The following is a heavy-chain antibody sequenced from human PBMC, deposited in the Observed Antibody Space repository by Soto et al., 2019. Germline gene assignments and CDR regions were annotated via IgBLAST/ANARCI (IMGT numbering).Heavy chain of an antibody. CDR1: GFTFDDYG. CDR2: VNWNGGST. CDR3: GEGGGLNFAH. D-gene: IGHD3-16*01. J-gene: IGHJ4*02. Sequence: EVQLVESGGGVLRPGGSLRLSCAASGFTFDDYGMSWARQAPGKGLEWVSGVNWNGGSTGYADSVKGRFTISRDNAKNPRVFEKNRPEAGDRAFFFLGEGGGLNFAHGGRGT. V-gene: IGHV3-20*04.